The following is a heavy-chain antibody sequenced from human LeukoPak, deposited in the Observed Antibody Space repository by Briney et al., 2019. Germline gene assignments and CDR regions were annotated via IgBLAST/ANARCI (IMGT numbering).Heavy chain of an antibody. J-gene: IGHJ4*02. V-gene: IGHV3-7*03. Sequence: GGSLRLSCAASGFTFTSNWMSWVRQAPGKGLEWVANIKQDGSEKYYVDSVKGRFTISRDNSKNTLYLQMNSLRAEDTAVYYCAKGVRTITFGGVIVPDFDYWGQGTLVTVSS. CDR2: IKQDGSEK. D-gene: IGHD3-16*02. CDR1: GFTFTSNW. CDR3: AKGVRTITFGGVIVPDFDY.